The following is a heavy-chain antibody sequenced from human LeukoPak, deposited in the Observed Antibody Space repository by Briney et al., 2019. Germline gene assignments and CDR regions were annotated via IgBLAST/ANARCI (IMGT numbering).Heavy chain of an antibody. CDR1: GGSISSYY. CDR3: ARYSDYDYFDY. D-gene: IGHD5-12*01. Sequence: SETLSLTCTVSGGSISSYYWSWIRQPPGKGLEWIGYIYYSGSTNYNPSLKSRVTISVDTSKNQFSLKLSSVTAADTAVYYCARYSDYDYFDYWGQGTLVTVSS. CDR2: IYYSGST. J-gene: IGHJ4*02. V-gene: IGHV4-59*01.